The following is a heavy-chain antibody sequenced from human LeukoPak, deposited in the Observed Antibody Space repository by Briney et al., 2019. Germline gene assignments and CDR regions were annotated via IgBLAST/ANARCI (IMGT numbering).Heavy chain of an antibody. CDR3: ANEYSKGDI. V-gene: IGHV3-23*01. CDR2: ISGSGGNT. J-gene: IGHJ3*02. Sequence: PGGSLRLSCAASGFTVSSNYASWVRQAPGKGLEWVSGISGSGGNTYYADSVKGRFTISRDNSKNTLYLQMNSLRAEDAAVYYCANEYSKGDIWGQGTMVTVSS. CDR1: GFTVSSNY. D-gene: IGHD4-11*01.